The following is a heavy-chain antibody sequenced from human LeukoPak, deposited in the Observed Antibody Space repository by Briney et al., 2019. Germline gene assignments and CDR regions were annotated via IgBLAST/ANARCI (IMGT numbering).Heavy chain of an antibody. V-gene: IGHV3-7*01. D-gene: IGHD3-10*01. Sequence: PGGSLRLSCAASGFSFSAYWMTWVRQAPGTGLEWVANINPAGSETYYVDLVKGRFSISRDNAKNLVYLQMNSLRAEDTAVYHCARFGYVAPVDVWGQGTPVTVSS. CDR3: ARFGYVAPVDV. J-gene: IGHJ4*02. CDR1: GFSFSAYW. CDR2: INPAGSET.